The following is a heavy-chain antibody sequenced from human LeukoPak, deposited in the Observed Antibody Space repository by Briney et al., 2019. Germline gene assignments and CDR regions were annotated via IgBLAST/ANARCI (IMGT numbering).Heavy chain of an antibody. V-gene: IGHV3-48*03. CDR2: ISSSGSTI. CDR3: ARGDGPLWFGELPID. J-gene: IGHJ4*02. CDR1: GFTFGSYE. Sequence: GGSLRLSCAASGFTFGSYEMNWVRQAPGKGLEWVSYISSSGSTIYYADSVKGRFTISRDNAKNSLYLQMNSLRAEDTAVYYCARGDGPLWFGELPIDWGQGTLVTVSS. D-gene: IGHD3-10*01.